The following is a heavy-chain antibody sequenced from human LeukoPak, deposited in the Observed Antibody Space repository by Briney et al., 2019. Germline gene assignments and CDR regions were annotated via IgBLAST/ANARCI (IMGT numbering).Heavy chain of an antibody. Sequence: ASVKVSCKASGYTFTSYGISWVRQAPGQGLEWMGWISAYNGNTNYAQKFQGRVTITTDESTSTAYMELSSLRSEDTAVYYCARVAAAGKGSWLFDYWGQGTLVTVSS. J-gene: IGHJ4*02. D-gene: IGHD6-13*01. CDR1: GYTFTSYG. CDR3: ARVAAAGKGSWLFDY. CDR2: ISAYNGNT. V-gene: IGHV1-18*01.